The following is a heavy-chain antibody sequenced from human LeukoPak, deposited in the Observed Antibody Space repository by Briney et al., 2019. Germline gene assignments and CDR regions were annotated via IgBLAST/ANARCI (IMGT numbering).Heavy chain of an antibody. CDR2: IIPIFGTA. CDR3: ARVQESVSYFDY. CDR1: GGTFSSYA. Sequence: SVKVSCKASGGTFSSYAISWVRQAPGQGLEWMGGIIPIFGTANYAQKFQGRVTITADESTSTAYMELSSLRSEDTAVYYCARVQESVSYFDYWGQGTLDTVSS. D-gene: IGHD1-14*01. V-gene: IGHV1-69*01. J-gene: IGHJ4*02.